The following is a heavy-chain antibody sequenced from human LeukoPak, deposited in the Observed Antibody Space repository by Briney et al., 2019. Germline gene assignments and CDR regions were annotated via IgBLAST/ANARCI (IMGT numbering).Heavy chain of an antibody. CDR3: ARGQLSFDY. D-gene: IGHD1-1*01. CDR1: GGSIRSSYYY. J-gene: IGHJ4*02. V-gene: IGHV4-39*01. Sequence: SETLSLTCTVSGGSIRSSYYYWGWIRQPPGKGLEWVGSIYDSGSTYYNPSLKSRVTISVGTSKNQFSLKLSSVTAADTAVYYCARGQLSFDYWGQGTLVTVSS. CDR2: IYDSGST.